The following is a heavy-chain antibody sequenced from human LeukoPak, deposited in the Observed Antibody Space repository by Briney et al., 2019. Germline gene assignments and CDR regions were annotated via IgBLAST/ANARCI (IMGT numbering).Heavy chain of an antibody. CDR2: IYYSGST. D-gene: IGHD6-19*01. Sequence: SETLSLTCTVSGGSISSYYWSWIRQPPGKGLEWIGYIYYSGSTNYNPYLKSRVTISVDTSKNQFSLKLSSVTAADTAVYYCGGSGWYWAFDIWGQGTMVTVSS. CDR3: GGSGWYWAFDI. CDR1: GGSISSYY. V-gene: IGHV4-59*08. J-gene: IGHJ3*02.